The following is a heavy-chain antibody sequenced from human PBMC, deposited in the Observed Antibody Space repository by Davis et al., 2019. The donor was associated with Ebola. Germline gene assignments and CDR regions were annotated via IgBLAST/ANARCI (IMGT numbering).Heavy chain of an antibody. J-gene: IGHJ6*02. CDR2: ISWNSGSI. D-gene: IGHD2-2*01. Sequence: SLKISCAASGFTFDDYAMHWVRQAPGKGLERVSGISWNSGSIGYADSVKGRFTISRDNAKNSLYLQMNSLRAEDTALYYCAKDSSANYYYYYGMDVWGQGTTVTVSS. CDR3: AKDSSANYYYYYGMDV. V-gene: IGHV3-9*01. CDR1: GFTFDDYA.